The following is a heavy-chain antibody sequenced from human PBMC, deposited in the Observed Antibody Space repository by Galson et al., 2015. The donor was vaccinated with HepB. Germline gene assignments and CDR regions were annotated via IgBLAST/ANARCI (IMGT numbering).Heavy chain of an antibody. CDR1: GYTFTSYG. CDR3: ASGEANGWFGELLFAYYGMDV. D-gene: IGHD3-10*01. Sequence: SVKVSCKASGYTFTSYGISWVRQAPGQGLEWMGWISAYNGNTNYAQKLQGRVTMTTDTSTSTAYMELRSLRSDDTAVYYCASGEANGWFGELLFAYYGMDVWGQGTTVTVSS. J-gene: IGHJ6*02. V-gene: IGHV1-18*01. CDR2: ISAYNGNT.